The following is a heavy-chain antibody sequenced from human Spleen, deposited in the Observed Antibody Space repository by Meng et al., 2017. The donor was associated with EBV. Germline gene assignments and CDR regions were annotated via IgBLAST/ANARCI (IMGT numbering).Heavy chain of an antibody. CDR2: INSDGNVI. Sequence: VQVVGSGGGLVTPGGSLRLSCADSGFTLSSYWVHWVRQAPGKGLVWVSRINSDGNVITYADSVKGRFTISRDNAKNTVYLQMNNVRVEDTAVYYCAKDCFGAKDSWGQGTLVTVSS. J-gene: IGHJ4*02. CDR3: AKDCFGAKDS. D-gene: IGHD1-26*01. CDR1: GFTLSSYW. V-gene: IGHV3-74*01.